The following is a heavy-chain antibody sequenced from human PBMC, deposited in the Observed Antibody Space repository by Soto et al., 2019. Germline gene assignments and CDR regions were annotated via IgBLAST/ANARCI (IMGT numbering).Heavy chain of an antibody. Sequence: QVQFVQSGAEVKKPGASVKVSCKASGYTFITYAMHWVRQAPGQRLEWMRWIKAGKGHTKYSQKYQGRVSITRDTSASTAYKELSSLRSEDTAVYYCARGIIVGGWYPYYFDYWGQGTLVTVSS. V-gene: IGHV1-3*01. D-gene: IGHD6-19*01. CDR3: ARGIIVGGWYPYYFDY. CDR1: GYTFITYA. J-gene: IGHJ4*02. CDR2: IKAGKGHT.